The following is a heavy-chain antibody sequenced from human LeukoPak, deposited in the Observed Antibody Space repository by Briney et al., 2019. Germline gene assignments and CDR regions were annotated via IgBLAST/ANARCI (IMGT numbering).Heavy chain of an antibody. J-gene: IGHJ4*02. V-gene: IGHV3-23*01. CDR1: GFTFSNYA. CDR3: APDLRGSAWSLDD. D-gene: IGHD6-13*01. CDR2: ISGSGGGT. Sequence: GGSLRLSCAASGFTFSNYAMGWVRQAPGKGLEWVSLISGSGGGTYFADSVKGRLTISRDNSKNTLYLQMDGLRAEDTAIYYCAPDLRGSAWSLDDWGQGTLVTVSS.